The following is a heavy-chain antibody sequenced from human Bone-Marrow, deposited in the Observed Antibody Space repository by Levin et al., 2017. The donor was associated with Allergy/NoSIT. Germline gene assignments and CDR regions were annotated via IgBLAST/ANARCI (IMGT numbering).Heavy chain of an antibody. Sequence: GGSLRLSCATSGFTFSDHYIEWVRQAPGKGREWVGRSRNKANSYITEYAASVEGRFTISRDDSMKSLYLQMNSLKTEDTAVYYCVRWSSGAAGYWGQGTLVTVSS. CDR3: VRWSSGAAGY. CDR2: SRNKANSYIT. V-gene: IGHV3-72*01. D-gene: IGHD6-13*01. CDR1: GFTFSDHY. J-gene: IGHJ4*02.